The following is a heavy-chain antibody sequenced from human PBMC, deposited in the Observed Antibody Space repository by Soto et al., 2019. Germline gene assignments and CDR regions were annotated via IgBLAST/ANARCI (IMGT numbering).Heavy chain of an antibody. J-gene: IGHJ2*01. CDR3: ARARGHPWYLDL. CDR1: GFSLSSYA. CDR2: ISNSGGST. Sequence: EVQLLESGGDLVQPGGSLRLSCEASGFSLSSYAVSWVRQVPGKGLEWVSVISNSGGSTVYADSVKGRFTISRDNSKETLHLEMNSLRDEDTALYYCARARGHPWYLDLWGRGTLVTVSS. V-gene: IGHV3-23*01. D-gene: IGHD6-25*01.